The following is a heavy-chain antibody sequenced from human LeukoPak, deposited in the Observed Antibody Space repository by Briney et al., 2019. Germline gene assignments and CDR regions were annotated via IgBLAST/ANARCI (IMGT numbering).Heavy chain of an antibody. CDR1: GFTFSSYA. Sequence: PGGSLRLSCSASGFTFSSYAMHWVRQAPGKGLEYVSAISSNGGSTYYADSVKGRFTISRDNSKNTLYLQTSSLRAEDTAVYYCVRVGSLNWFDPWGQGTLVTVSS. CDR3: VRVGSLNWFDP. CDR2: ISSNGGST. V-gene: IGHV3-64D*06. J-gene: IGHJ5*02. D-gene: IGHD3-10*01.